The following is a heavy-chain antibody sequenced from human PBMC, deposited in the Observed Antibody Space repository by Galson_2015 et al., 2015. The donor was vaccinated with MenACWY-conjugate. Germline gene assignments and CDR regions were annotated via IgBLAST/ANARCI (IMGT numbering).Heavy chain of an antibody. CDR3: AKFKYSTSWSNTHGMDV. CDR1: GITFSSNA. J-gene: IGHJ6*02. Sequence: SLRLSCAASGITFSSNAMNWVRQAPGKGLEWVSGIGTGGGTYYADSVKGRFTISRDNSKNMVYLQMNSLRAEDTAIYYCAKFKYSTSWSNTHGMDVWGQGTTVTVPS. D-gene: IGHD2-2*01. CDR2: IGTGGGT. V-gene: IGHV3-23*01.